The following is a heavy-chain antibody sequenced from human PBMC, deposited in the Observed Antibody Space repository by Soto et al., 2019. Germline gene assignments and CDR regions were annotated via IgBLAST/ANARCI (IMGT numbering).Heavy chain of an antibody. CDR3: ARHGTYYYGSGSYSYYYGMDV. V-gene: IGHV1-69*01. CDR2: IIPIFGTA. CDR1: GGTFSSYA. D-gene: IGHD3-10*01. J-gene: IGHJ6*02. Sequence: QVPLVQSGAEVKKPGSSVKVSCKASGGTFSSYAISWVRQAPGQGLEWMGGIIPIFGTANYAQKFQGRVTITADESTSTAYMELSSLRSEDTPVYYCARHGTYYYGSGSYSYYYGMDVWGQGTTVTVSS.